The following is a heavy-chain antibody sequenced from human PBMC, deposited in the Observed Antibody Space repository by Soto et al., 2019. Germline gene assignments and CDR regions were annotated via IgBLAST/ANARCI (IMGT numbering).Heavy chain of an antibody. CDR3: ARHPDSSPDYYFDY. J-gene: IGHJ4*02. CDR2: IYYSGST. CDR1: GGSISSSSYY. D-gene: IGHD6-13*01. V-gene: IGHV4-39*01. Sequence: SETLSLTCTVSGGSISSSSYYWGWIRQPPGKGMEWIGSIYYSGSTYYNPSLKSRVTISVDTSKNQLSLKLSSVTAAYTAVYYCARHPDSSPDYYFDYWGQGTLVTVSS.